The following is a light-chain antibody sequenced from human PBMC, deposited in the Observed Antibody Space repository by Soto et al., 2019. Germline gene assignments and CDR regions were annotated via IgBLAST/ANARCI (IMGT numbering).Light chain of an antibody. CDR1: SSDVGGYSY. CDR2: DVS. CDR3: SSYTISSTDV. J-gene: IGLJ1*01. V-gene: IGLV2-14*01. Sequence: QSALTQPASVSGSPGQSITISCTGTSSDVGGYSYVSWYQQHPGKAPKLMIYDVSNRPSGVSNRFSGSKSGNTASLTISGLQAEDEDDYYCSSYTISSTDVFGTGTKLTVL.